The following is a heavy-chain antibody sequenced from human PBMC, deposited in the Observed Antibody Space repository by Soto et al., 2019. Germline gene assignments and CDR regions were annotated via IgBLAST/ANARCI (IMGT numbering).Heavy chain of an antibody. CDR3: SRALPSYYYYGMDV. V-gene: IGHV4-31*03. Sequence: QVQLQESGPGLVKPSQTLSLTCTVSGGSVSSGGYYWSWIRQHPGKGLEWVGYISYTGSTYYNPSLQSRPPVSVDTSKTKCPLKPSSVTAADTAVYYCSRALPSYYYYGMDVWGQGTTVPVSS. CDR1: GGSVSSGGYY. J-gene: IGHJ6*02. CDR2: ISYTGST.